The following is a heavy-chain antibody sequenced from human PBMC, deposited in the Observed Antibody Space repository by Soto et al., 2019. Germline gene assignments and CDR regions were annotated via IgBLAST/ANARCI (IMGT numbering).Heavy chain of an antibody. CDR3: ARGGYNRGGFDY. CDR2: ISFDGANT. J-gene: IGHJ4*02. CDR1: GFTFSSYN. D-gene: IGHD3-10*01. Sequence: QVQLVESGGGVVPPGGSLRVSCVASGFTFSSYNMHWVRQAPGEGLEWVAVISFDGANTFYADSVKGRFTISRDISRDTLYLQMSSLRDEDTAIYYCARGGYNRGGFDYWGQGTLVTVSS. V-gene: IGHV3-30-3*01.